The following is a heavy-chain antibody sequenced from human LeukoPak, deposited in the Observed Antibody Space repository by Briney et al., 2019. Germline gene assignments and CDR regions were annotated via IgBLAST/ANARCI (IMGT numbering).Heavy chain of an antibody. CDR2: ISAYNGNT. Sequence: ASVKVSCKASVYTFTSYGISWERQAPGQGLEWMGWISAYNGNTNYAQKLQGRVTMTTDTSTSTAYMGLRSLRSGDTAVYCWRRGLQAQGFDPWGQGTLVTVSS. CDR1: VYTFTSYG. D-gene: IGHD5-24*01. CDR3: RRGLQAQGFDP. V-gene: IGHV1-18*01. J-gene: IGHJ5*02.